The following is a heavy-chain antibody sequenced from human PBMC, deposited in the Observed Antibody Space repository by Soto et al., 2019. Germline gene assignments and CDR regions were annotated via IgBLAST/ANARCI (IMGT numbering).Heavy chain of an antibody. D-gene: IGHD6-6*01. CDR2: IYYSGST. J-gene: IGHJ6*02. CDR1: GGSISGSSYY. CDR3: ARDKAARYEDDYYGMDV. V-gene: IGHV4-39*02. Sequence: SETLSLTCTVSGGSISGSSYYWGWIRQPPGKGLEWIGSIYYSGSTYYNPSLKSRVTISVDTSKNQFSLKLSSVTAADTAVYYCARDKAARYEDDYYGMDVWGQGTTVTVS.